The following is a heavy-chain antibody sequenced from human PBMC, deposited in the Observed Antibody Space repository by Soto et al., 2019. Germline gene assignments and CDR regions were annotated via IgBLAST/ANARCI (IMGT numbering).Heavy chain of an antibody. Sequence: VQLVESGLGVVQPGRSRRLSCSASGFTFSSYGMHWVRQAPGKGLEWVSVISYDGSNKYYADSVKGRFTITRDNSKNTLYLQMNSLRAEATGVYDCPLGGSSVDSCGQGTLVTVSS. V-gene: IGHV3-30*03. D-gene: IGHD6-6*01. CDR3: PLGGSSVDS. J-gene: IGHJ4*02. CDR2: ISYDGSNK. CDR1: GFTFSSYG.